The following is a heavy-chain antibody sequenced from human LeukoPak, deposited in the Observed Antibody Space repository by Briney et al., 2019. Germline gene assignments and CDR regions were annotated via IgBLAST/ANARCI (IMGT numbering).Heavy chain of an antibody. D-gene: IGHD5-18*01. CDR1: GVTFSSYG. J-gene: IGHJ6*04. Sequence: GGPLRLSRAASGVTFSSYGISWVRPAPRRGLEWVSTISGSGGNTYYADSVKSRFTISRDNSKNTQYLQMNSLRAEDTAVYYCARDDNVDTAMVSRLPYYHYGMDVWGKGTTVTVSS. V-gene: IGHV3-23*01. CDR3: ARDDNVDTAMVSRLPYYHYGMDV. CDR2: ISGSGGNT.